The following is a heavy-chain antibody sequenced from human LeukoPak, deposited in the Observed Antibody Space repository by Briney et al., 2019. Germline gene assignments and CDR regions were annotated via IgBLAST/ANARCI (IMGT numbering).Heavy chain of an antibody. Sequence: SETLSLTCTVSGGSISSYCWSWIRQPPGKGLEWIGYICYSGSTNYNPSLKSRVTISVDTSKNQFSLKLSSVTAADTAVYYCARVTEIRIFGVVSRWFDPWGQGTLVTVSS. D-gene: IGHD3-3*01. J-gene: IGHJ5*02. V-gene: IGHV4-59*01. CDR3: ARVTEIRIFGVVSRWFDP. CDR1: GGSISSYC. CDR2: ICYSGST.